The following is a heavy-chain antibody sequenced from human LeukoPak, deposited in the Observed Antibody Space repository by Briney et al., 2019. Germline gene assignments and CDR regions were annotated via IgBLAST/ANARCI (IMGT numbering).Heavy chain of an antibody. Sequence: GGSLRLSCAASGFTFSSYAMSWVRQAPGKGLEWVSAISGSGGSTYCADSVKGRFTISRDNSKNTLYLQMNSLRAEDTAVYYCAKVFWAGYGDYRHPTAAEYFQHWGQGTLVTVSS. CDR1: GFTFSSYA. CDR3: AKVFWAGYGDYRHPTAAEYFQH. V-gene: IGHV3-23*01. D-gene: IGHD4-17*01. J-gene: IGHJ1*01. CDR2: ISGSGGST.